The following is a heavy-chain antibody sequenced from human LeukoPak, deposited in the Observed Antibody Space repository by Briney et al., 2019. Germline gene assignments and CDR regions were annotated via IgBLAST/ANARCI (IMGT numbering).Heavy chain of an antibody. Sequence: PGGSLRLSCAASGFSFRDYVMSWVRQAPGKGLEWVSGISENGAGTYYADSVKGRFTISRDNPKNTVYLQLNSLRAEDTALYYCARKMTIFDYWGQGTLVTVSS. CDR2: ISENGAGT. CDR1: GFSFRDYV. V-gene: IGHV3-23*01. D-gene: IGHD3-3*01. J-gene: IGHJ4*02. CDR3: ARKMTIFDY.